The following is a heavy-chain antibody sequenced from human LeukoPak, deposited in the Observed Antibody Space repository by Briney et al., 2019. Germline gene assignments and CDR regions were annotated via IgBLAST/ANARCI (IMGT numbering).Heavy chain of an antibody. J-gene: IGHJ4*02. CDR1: GGSISSSSYH. CDR2: IYYSGTT. Sequence: SETLSLTCTVSGGSISSSSYHWGWVRQPPGKGLESIGCIYYSGTTYYNPSLESRVTISVDTSKNQFSLKLRFVTAADTAVYYCARILRGYYFDYWGQGTLVTVSS. CDR3: ARILRGYYFDY. D-gene: IGHD4-17*01. V-gene: IGHV4-39*07.